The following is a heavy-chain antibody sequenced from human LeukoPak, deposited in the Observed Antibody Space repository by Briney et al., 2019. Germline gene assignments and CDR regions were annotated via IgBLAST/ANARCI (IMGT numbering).Heavy chain of an antibody. V-gene: IGHV3-33*06. J-gene: IGHJ3*02. Sequence: GGSLRLSCAASGFILRNYGMHWVRQTPGKVVEWVAVIWSNGINKYYTDSVKGRFITSRDNSENTLSLQMNDLRVEDTAVYYRVKERAPFDAFDIWGHGTVVTVS. CDR2: IWSNGINK. CDR3: VKERAPFDAFDI. CDR1: GFILRNYG.